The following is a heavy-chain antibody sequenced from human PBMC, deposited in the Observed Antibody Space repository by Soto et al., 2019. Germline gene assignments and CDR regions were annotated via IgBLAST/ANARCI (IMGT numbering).Heavy chain of an antibody. CDR1: SDSITYGYY. D-gene: IGHD1-26*01. Sequence: SETLSLTCDVSSDSITYGYYCDWIRQPPGKGLEWIGSIFHSGTTHYNPSLKSRLTISMDTSKTQFSLKLTSVTAADTAVYYCARRGSRSTSALPSYDYWGQGILVTVSS. CDR3: ARRGSRSTSALPSYDY. V-gene: IGHV4-38-2*01. CDR2: IFHSGTT. J-gene: IGHJ4*02.